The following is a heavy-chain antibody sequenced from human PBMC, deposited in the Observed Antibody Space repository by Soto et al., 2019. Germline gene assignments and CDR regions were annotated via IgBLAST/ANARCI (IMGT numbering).Heavy chain of an antibody. D-gene: IGHD2-15*01. CDR2: MNPNSGNT. CDR3: ASQEQLGYCSGGSCYSYWFDP. CDR1: GYTFTSYD. Sequence: VASVKVSCKASGYTFTSYDINWVLQATGQGLEWMGWMNPNSGNTGYAQKFQGRVTMTRNTSISTAYMELSSLRSEDTAVYYCASQEQLGYCSGGSCYSYWFDPWGQGTLVTVSS. V-gene: IGHV1-8*01. J-gene: IGHJ5*02.